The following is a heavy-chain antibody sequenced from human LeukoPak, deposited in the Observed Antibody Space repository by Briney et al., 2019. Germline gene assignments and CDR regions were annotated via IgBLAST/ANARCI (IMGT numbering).Heavy chain of an antibody. CDR2: INHSGST. CDR3: ARGGHGYSYGSYYYYGMDV. CDR1: GGSFSGYY. D-gene: IGHD5-18*01. V-gene: IGHV4-34*01. Sequence: SETLPLTCAVYGGSFSGYYWSWIRQPPGKGLEWIGEINHSGSTNYNPSLKSRVTISVDTSKNQFSLKLSSVTAADTAVYYCARGGHGYSYGSYYYYGMDVWGQGTTVTVSS. J-gene: IGHJ6*02.